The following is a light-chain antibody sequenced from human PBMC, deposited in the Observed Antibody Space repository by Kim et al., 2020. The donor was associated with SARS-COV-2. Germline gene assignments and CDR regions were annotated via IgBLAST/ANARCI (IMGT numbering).Light chain of an antibody. CDR1: KLGDKY. CDR3: QAWDSSTAV. V-gene: IGLV3-1*01. CDR2: QDS. Sequence: SYELTQPPSVSVSPGQTASITCSGDKLGDKYACWYQQKPGQSPVLVIYQDSKRPSGIPERFSGSKSGNTATLTISGTQAMDEADYYCQAWDSSTAVFGGGTQVTDL. J-gene: IGLJ3*02.